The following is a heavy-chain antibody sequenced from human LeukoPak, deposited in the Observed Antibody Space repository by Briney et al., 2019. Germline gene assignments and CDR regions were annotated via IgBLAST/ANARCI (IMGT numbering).Heavy chain of an antibody. Sequence: GGSLRLSCAASGFTFSSYGMHWVRQAPGKGLEWVTFIWFDGSDKYYADSVKGRFTISRDNSKDTLYLQMNSLRAEDTAVYYCACDYGGNSGVDYWGQGTLVTVSS. CDR3: ACDYGGNSGVDY. J-gene: IGHJ4*02. CDR1: GFTFSSYG. V-gene: IGHV3-30*02. D-gene: IGHD4-23*01. CDR2: IWFDGSDK.